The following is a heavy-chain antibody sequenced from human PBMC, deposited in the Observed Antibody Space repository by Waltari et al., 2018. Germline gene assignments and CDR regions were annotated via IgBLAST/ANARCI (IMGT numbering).Heavy chain of an antibody. V-gene: IGHV3-74*01. Sequence: EGQLVESGGGLVQPGGSLKLSCAASGFAFSSFWMHWVRQVPGQGLVWVSRINSDGSATSYADSVRGRFTVSRDNAKNMVYLQMKSLRAEDTAIYYCTRDSPSWIWGQGTMVSVSS. CDR1: GFAFSSFW. J-gene: IGHJ3*02. CDR2: INSDGSAT. CDR3: TRDSPSWI.